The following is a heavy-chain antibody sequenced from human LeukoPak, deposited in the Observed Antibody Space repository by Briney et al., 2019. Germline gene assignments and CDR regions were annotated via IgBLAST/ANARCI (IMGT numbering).Heavy chain of an antibody. CDR1: GLTFDDYA. CDR3: AKDGRIAAAGTGPLVLRYFDY. V-gene: IGHV3-9*01. J-gene: IGHJ4*02. CDR2: ISWNSGSI. Sequence: PGRSLRLSCAASGLTFDDYAMHWVRQAPGKGLEWVSGISWNSGSIGYADSVKGRFTISRDNAKNSLYLQMNSLRAEDTALYYCAKDGRIAAAGTGPLVLRYFDYWGQGTLVTVSS. D-gene: IGHD6-13*01.